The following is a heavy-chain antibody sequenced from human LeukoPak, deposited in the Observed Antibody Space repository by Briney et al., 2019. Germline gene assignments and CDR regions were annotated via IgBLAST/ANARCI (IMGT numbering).Heavy chain of an antibody. V-gene: IGHV3-48*04. Sequence: PGGSLRLSCAASGFTFSSYGMHWVRQAPGKGLEWVSYISDTGNTKYYADSVKGRFTISRDNTKSSLSLQMNSLTAEDTAFYYCARGGSNGYNWFDPWGQGTLVTVSS. CDR3: ARGGSNGYNWFDP. CDR2: ISDTGNTK. D-gene: IGHD3-22*01. J-gene: IGHJ5*02. CDR1: GFTFSSYG.